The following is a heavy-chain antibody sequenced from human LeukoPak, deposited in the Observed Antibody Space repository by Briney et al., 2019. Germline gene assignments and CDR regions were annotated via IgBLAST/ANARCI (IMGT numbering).Heavy chain of an antibody. D-gene: IGHD2-2*01. CDR2: IYTSGST. Sequence: SETLSLTCTVSGGSISSYYWSWIRQPAGKGLEWIGRIYTSGSTNYNPSLKSRVTMSVGTSKNQFSLKLSSVTAADTAVYYCARGYVPAASRSYYYYMDVWGKGTTVTVSS. V-gene: IGHV4-4*07. CDR1: GGSISSYY. J-gene: IGHJ6*03. CDR3: ARGYVPAASRSYYYYMDV.